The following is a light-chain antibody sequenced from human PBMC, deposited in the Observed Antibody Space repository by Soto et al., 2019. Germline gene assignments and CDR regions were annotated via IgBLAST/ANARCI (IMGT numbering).Light chain of an antibody. CDR3: SSYTSSSTLV. V-gene: IGLV2-14*01. CDR2: EVT. CDR1: SRDVGAYNY. Sequence: QSVLTQPASVSGSPGQSITISCTGTSRDVGAYNYVSWYQHHPGKAPKLIIYEVTNRPSGVSHRFSGSKSGNTASLTISGLQAEDEADYHCSSYTSSSTLVFGGGTKVTVL. J-gene: IGLJ2*01.